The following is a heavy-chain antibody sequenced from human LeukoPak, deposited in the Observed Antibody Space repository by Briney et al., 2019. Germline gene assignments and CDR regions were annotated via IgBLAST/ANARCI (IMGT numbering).Heavy chain of an antibody. J-gene: IGHJ4*02. CDR2: IKQDGSEK. CDR3: AKDLVYGANCFFES. CDR1: GFTFSSYG. Sequence: GGSLRLSCAASGFTFSSYGMHWVRQAPGKGLEWVANIKQDGSEKYYLDSVKGRFTISRDNAKNSLYLQMNSLRAEDTAVYYCAKDLVYGANCFFESWGQGTLVTVSS. D-gene: IGHD4-23*01. V-gene: IGHV3-7*01.